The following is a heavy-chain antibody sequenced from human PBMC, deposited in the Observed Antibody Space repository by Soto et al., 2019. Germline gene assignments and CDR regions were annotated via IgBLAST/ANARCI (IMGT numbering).Heavy chain of an antibody. CDR2: MSHSGGT. J-gene: IGHJ3*02. D-gene: IGHD1-1*01. CDR3: ARVERGTVTTVVDAFDI. V-gene: IGHV4-34*01. Sequence: PSETLSLTCAVYGGFVSSGSYYWSWIRQPPGKGLEWIGEMSHSGGTHFNPSLKSRVTISVDTSKNQFSLRMSSVTAADTALYYCARVERGTVTTVVDAFDIWGPGTMVTVS. CDR1: GGFVSSGSYY.